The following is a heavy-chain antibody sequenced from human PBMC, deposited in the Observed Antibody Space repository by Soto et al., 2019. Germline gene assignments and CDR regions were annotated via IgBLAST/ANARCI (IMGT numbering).Heavy chain of an antibody. CDR1: GFTFSSYG. J-gene: IGHJ4*02. Sequence: PGGSLRLSCAGSGFTFSSYGMHWVRQAPGKGLEWVAVISYDGSNKYYADSVKGRFTISRDNSKNTLYLQMNSLRAEDTAVYYCAKDKEYYYDSSGDPLDYWGQGTLVTVSS. D-gene: IGHD3-22*01. V-gene: IGHV3-30*18. CDR2: ISYDGSNK. CDR3: AKDKEYYYDSSGDPLDY.